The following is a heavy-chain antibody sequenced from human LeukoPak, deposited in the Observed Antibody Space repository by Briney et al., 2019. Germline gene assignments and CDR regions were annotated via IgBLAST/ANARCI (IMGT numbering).Heavy chain of an antibody. CDR2: INHSGST. CDR3: ARAARHFWSGYYTGANWFDP. D-gene: IGHD3-3*02. Sequence: PSETLSLTCAVYGGSFSGYYWSWIRQPPGKGLEWIGEINHSGSTNYNPSLKSRVTISVDTSKNQFSLTLSSVTAADTAVYYCARAARHFWSGYYTGANWFDPWGQGTLVTVSS. J-gene: IGHJ5*02. CDR1: GGSFSGYY. V-gene: IGHV4-34*01.